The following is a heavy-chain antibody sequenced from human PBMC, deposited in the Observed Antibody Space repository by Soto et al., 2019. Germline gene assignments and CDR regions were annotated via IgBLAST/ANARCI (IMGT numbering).Heavy chain of an antibody. D-gene: IGHD3-3*01. CDR3: AHRTTIFGVVIRDAFDI. V-gene: IGHV2-5*02. Sequence: SGPTLVKPTQTLTLTCTFSGFSLSTSGVGVGWIRQPPGKALEWLALIYWDDDKRYSPSLKSRLTITKDTSKNQVVLTMTNMDPVDTATYYCAHRTTIFGVVIRDAFDIWGQGTMVTVSS. CDR2: IYWDDDK. CDR1: GFSLSTSGVG. J-gene: IGHJ3*02.